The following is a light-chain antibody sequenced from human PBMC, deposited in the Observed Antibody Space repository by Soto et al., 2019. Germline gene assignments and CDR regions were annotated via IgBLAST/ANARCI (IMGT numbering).Light chain of an antibody. CDR2: DAS. CDR3: QQRSNWPSWT. V-gene: IGKV3-11*01. Sequence: EIVLTQSPGTLSLSPGERATLYCRASQSVGSNYLAWYQQKPGQAPRLLIYDASNRATGIPARFSGSGSGTDFTLTISSLEPEDFAVYYCQQRSNWPSWTFGQGTKVEIK. CDR1: QSVGSNY. J-gene: IGKJ1*01.